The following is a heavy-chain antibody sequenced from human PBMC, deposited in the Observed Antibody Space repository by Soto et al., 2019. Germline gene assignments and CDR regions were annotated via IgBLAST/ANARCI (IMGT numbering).Heavy chain of an antibody. Sequence: PSETLSLTCAVSGYSISRGYYWGWIRQPPGKGLEWIGSIHHSGSTYYKPSLKSRVTISLDTSRNQFSLRLSSVTAADTAVYYCARGGDTMVRGVIIYYYYGMGVWGQGTTVTVSS. D-gene: IGHD3-10*01. CDR2: IHHSGST. CDR1: GYSISRGYY. V-gene: IGHV4-38-2*01. CDR3: ARGGDTMVRGVIIYYYYGMGV. J-gene: IGHJ6*02.